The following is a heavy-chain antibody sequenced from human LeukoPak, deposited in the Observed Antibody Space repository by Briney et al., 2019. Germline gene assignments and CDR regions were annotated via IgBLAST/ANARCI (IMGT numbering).Heavy chain of an antibody. J-gene: IGHJ4*02. CDR1: GFTFSSYS. V-gene: IGHV3-48*04. D-gene: IGHD2-21*02. CDR3: ARGGGPPVGVVTAIPGY. Sequence: PGGSLRLSCAASGFTFSSYSINWVRQAPGKGLEWVSYNSSSSSTIYYADSVKGRFTISRDNAKNSLYLQMNSLRAEDTAVYYCARGGGPPVGVVTAIPGYWGQGTLVTVSS. CDR2: NSSSSSTI.